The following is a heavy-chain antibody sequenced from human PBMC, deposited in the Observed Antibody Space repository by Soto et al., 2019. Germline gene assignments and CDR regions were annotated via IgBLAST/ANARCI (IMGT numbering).Heavy chain of an antibody. J-gene: IGHJ4*02. CDR1: GVSINNNNYY. D-gene: IGHD2-15*01. CDR3: AKVVVAATRHTDFDS. CDR2: IYFDGTT. Sequence: QPQLQESGPGLVKPSETLSLNCTVSGVSINNNNYYWAWIRQPPGKGLAWIASIYFDGTTYYNPSLKSRVTISGDPSKNRFSLTLSSVTAADTPVYYCAKVVVAATRHTDFDSWGQGTLVTVSS. V-gene: IGHV4-39*02.